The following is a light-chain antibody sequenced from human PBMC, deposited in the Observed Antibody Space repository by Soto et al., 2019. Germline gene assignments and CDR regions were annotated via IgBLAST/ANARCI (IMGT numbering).Light chain of an antibody. V-gene: IGKV1-5*01. CDR1: QTISSW. J-gene: IGKJ4*01. CDR3: QQYYSYPPLT. Sequence: DIQMTQSPSTLSGSVGDRVTITCRASQTISSWLAWYQQKPGKAPKLLIYAASTLQSGVPSRFSGSGSGTDFTLTISCLQSEDFATYYCQQYYSYPPLTFGGGTKVDI. CDR2: AAS.